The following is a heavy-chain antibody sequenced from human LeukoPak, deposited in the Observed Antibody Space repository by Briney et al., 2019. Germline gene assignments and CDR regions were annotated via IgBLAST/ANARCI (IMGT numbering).Heavy chain of an antibody. J-gene: IGHJ6*03. V-gene: IGHV4-34*01. CDR1: GGSFSGYY. CDR3: ARSARPSRYYYMDV. CDR2: INHSGST. D-gene: IGHD6-6*01. Sequence: PSETLSLTCAVYGGSFSGYYWSWIRQPPGKGLEWIGEINHSGSTNYNPSLKSRVTISVDTSKNQFSLKLGSVTAADTAVYYCARSARPSRYYYMDVWGKGTTVTVSS.